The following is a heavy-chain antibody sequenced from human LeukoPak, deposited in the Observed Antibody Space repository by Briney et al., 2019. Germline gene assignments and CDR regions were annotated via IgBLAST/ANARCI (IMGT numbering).Heavy chain of an antibody. CDR2: IKQDGSEE. CDR3: AGSSGWARYFDY. J-gene: IGHJ4*02. Sequence: QPGGSLRLSCAASGHSFSDYWMSWVRQAPGKGLEWVANIKQDGSEEYYVDSVKGRFTLSRDNAKNSLYLQMNSPRAEDTAVYYCAGSSGWARYFDYWGQGTLVTVSS. CDR1: GHSFSDYW. V-gene: IGHV3-7*05. D-gene: IGHD6-19*01.